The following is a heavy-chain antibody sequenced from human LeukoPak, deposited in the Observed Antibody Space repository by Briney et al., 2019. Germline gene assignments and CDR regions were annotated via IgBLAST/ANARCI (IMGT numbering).Heavy chain of an antibody. CDR3: AKDRRLAVAGTCFDY. CDR2: IASDGSVT. CDR1: GFTFSGVW. J-gene: IGHJ4*02. D-gene: IGHD6-19*01. V-gene: IGHV3-74*01. Sequence: GRSLRLSCAASGFTFSGVWMHWVRQAPGKGLVWVSRIASDGSVTNYADSVKGRFTISRDNSKNTLYLQMNSLRAEDTAVYYCAKDRRLAVAGTCFDYWGQGTLVTVSS.